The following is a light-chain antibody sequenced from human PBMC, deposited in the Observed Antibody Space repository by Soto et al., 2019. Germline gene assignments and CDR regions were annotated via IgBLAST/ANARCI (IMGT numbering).Light chain of an antibody. CDR3: QQYKSVSLLT. Sequence: DMQMTQSPSMLSASVGDRVTITCRASQSISTWLAWYQQKPGKAPKLLIYKASSLESGVPSRFSGSGFGTEFTLTISSLQPDDFATYYCQQYKSVSLLTFGGGTKVEIK. CDR1: QSISTW. V-gene: IGKV1-5*03. CDR2: KAS. J-gene: IGKJ4*01.